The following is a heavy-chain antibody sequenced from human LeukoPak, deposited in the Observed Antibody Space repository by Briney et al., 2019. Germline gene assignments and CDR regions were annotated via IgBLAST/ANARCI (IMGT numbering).Heavy chain of an antibody. Sequence: PGGSLRLSCAASGFTFSNYAMGWVRQAPGKGLEWVSYISSGGTTIYYADSVKGRFTISRDNAKNSLYLQMNNLRAEDTAVYYCASARLYSSSWYCYFDYWGRGTLVTVSS. CDR3: ASARLYSSSWYCYFDY. V-gene: IGHV3-48*03. D-gene: IGHD6-13*01. CDR1: GFTFSNYA. CDR2: ISSGGTTI. J-gene: IGHJ4*03.